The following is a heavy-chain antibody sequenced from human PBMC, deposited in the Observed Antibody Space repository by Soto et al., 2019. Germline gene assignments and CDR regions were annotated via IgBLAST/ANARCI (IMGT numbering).Heavy chain of an antibody. V-gene: IGHV5-10-1*01. D-gene: IGHD6-13*01. CDR2: IDPSDSYT. CDR1: GYSFTSYW. Sequence: PGESLKISCKGSGYSFTSYWISWVRQMPGKGLEWMGRIDPSDSYTNYSPSFQGHVTISADKSISTAYLQWSSLKASDTAMYYCARPIDAAAGTTYYYYYYGMDAWGQGTTVTVSS. J-gene: IGHJ6*02. CDR3: ARPIDAAAGTTYYYYYYGMDA.